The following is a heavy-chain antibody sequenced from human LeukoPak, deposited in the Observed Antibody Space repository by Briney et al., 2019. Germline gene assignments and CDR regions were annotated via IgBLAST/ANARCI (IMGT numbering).Heavy chain of an antibody. CDR1: GYTFTAYY. J-gene: IGHJ5*02. D-gene: IGHD2-2*01. CDR2: INPNAGGT. Sequence: ASVKVSCKASGYTFTAYYIHWVRQAPGQGLEWMGWINPNAGGTNYAQKFQGRVTMTRDTSISTASMELSRLRSDDTAVYYCARLVVVPTARWFDPWGRGTLVTVSS. V-gene: IGHV1-2*02. CDR3: ARLVVVPTARWFDP.